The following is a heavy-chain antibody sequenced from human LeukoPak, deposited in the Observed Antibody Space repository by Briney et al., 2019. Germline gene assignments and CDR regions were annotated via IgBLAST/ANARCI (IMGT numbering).Heavy chain of an antibody. J-gene: IGHJ3*02. CDR3: AREVVPAALPSPDAFDI. D-gene: IGHD2-2*01. CDR1: GFTFSDYY. CDR2: ISSSGSTI. Sequence: GGSLRLSCAASGFTFSDYYMSWLRQAPGKGLEWVSYISSSGSTIYYADSVKGRFTISRDNAKNSLYLQMNSLRAEDTAVYYCAREVVPAALPSPDAFDIWGQGTMVTVSS. V-gene: IGHV3-11*01.